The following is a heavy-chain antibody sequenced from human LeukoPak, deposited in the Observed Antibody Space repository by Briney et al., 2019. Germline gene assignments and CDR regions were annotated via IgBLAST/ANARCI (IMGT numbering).Heavy chain of an antibody. CDR2: ISGSGGST. CDR3: AKDPGLRYFDWLLSQYFDY. J-gene: IGHJ4*02. CDR1: GFTFSSYA. Sequence: PGGSLRLSCAASGFTFSSYAMSWVRQAPGKGLEWVSAISGSGGSTYYADSVKGRFTISRDNSKNTLYLQMNSLRAEDTAVYYCAKDPGLRYFDWLLSQYFDYWGQGTLVTVSS. D-gene: IGHD3-9*01. V-gene: IGHV3-23*01.